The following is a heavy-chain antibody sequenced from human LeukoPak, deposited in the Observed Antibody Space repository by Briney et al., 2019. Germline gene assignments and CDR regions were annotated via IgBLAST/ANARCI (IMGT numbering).Heavy chain of an antibody. Sequence: PGGSLRLSCAASGFTFSSYAMSWVRQAPGKGLEWVSGISGSGGSTYYADSVKGRFTISRDNSKNTLYLQMNSLRAEDTAVYYCAEDLLLWFGELSYFDYWGRGTLVTVSS. D-gene: IGHD3-10*01. CDR2: ISGSGGST. CDR1: GFTFSSYA. J-gene: IGHJ4*02. V-gene: IGHV3-23*01. CDR3: AEDLLLWFGELSYFDY.